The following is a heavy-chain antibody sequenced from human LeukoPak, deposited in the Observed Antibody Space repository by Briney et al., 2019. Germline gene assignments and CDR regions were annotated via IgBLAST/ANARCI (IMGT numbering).Heavy chain of an antibody. D-gene: IGHD3-22*01. CDR3: ARDPSSTYYYDSSGPYDY. V-gene: IGHV3-30-3*01. J-gene: IGHJ4*02. CDR1: VFTFSSYA. Sequence: PGRSLRLSCAASVFTFSSYAMHWVRQAPGKGLEWVAVISYDGSNKYYADSVKGRFTISRDNSKNTLYLQMNSLRAEDTAVYYCARDPSSTYYYDSSGPYDYWGQGTLVTVSS. CDR2: ISYDGSNK.